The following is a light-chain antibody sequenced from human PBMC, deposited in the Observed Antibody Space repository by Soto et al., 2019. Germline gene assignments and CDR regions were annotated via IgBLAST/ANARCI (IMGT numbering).Light chain of an antibody. V-gene: IGLV2-14*01. Sequence: SVLTXPASVSGSPGQSITISCTGTSSDFGYNYVSWYQQHPGKAPKLMIYEVNSRPSGVSNRFSGSKSGNTASLTISGLHAEDEADYYCSSYKSSSTPYVLGTGTKVTVL. CDR2: EVN. CDR3: SSYKSSSTPYV. CDR1: SSDFGYNY. J-gene: IGLJ1*01.